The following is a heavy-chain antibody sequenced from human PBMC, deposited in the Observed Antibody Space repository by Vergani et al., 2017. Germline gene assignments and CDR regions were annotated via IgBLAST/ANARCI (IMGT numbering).Heavy chain of an antibody. J-gene: IGHJ4*02. Sequence: QVQLQESGPGLVKPSETLSLTCTVSGSSISSYYWSWIRQPPGKGLEWIGYIYYSGSTNYNPSLKSRVTISVDTSKNQFSLKLSSVTAADTAVYYCARESGYSLYYFDYWGQGTLVTVSS. CDR2: IYYSGST. CDR1: GSSISSYY. V-gene: IGHV4-59*01. CDR3: ARESGYSLYYFDY. D-gene: IGHD3-3*01.